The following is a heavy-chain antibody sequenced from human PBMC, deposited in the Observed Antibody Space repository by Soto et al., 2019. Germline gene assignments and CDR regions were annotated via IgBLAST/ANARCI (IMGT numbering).Heavy chain of an antibody. J-gene: IGHJ6*02. D-gene: IGHD2-2*01. Sequence: ASVKVSCKASGYTFTSYDINWVRQATGQGLEWMGWMNPSSGNTGYAQKFQGRVTMTRNTSISTAYMELSSLRSEDTAVYYCAREGRCSSTSCYGSYGMDVWGRGTTVTVSS. CDR3: AREGRCSSTSCYGSYGMDV. V-gene: IGHV1-8*01. CDR2: MNPSSGNT. CDR1: GYTFTSYD.